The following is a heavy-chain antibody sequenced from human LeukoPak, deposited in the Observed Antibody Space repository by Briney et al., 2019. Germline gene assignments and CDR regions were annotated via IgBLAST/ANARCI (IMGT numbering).Heavy chain of an antibody. CDR2: IYYSGST. V-gene: IGHV4-59*01. D-gene: IGHD3-10*01. CDR3: ARVAPVMVRGVIIPDYYYYMDV. J-gene: IGHJ6*03. Sequence: SETLSLTXTVSGGSIGSYYWSWIRQPPGKGLEWIGYIYYSGSTNYNPSLKTRVTISVDTSKNQFSLKLSSVTAADTAVYYCARVAPVMVRGVIIPDYYYYMDVWGKGTTVTVSS. CDR1: GGSIGSYY.